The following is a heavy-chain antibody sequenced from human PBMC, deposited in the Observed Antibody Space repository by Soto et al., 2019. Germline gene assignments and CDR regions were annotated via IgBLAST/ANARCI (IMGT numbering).Heavy chain of an antibody. Sequence: QMQLVQSGAEVKKPGSSVKVSCKASGGTFSSYTISWVRQAPGQGLEWMGGIIPIFNAAKYAPKFQGRLTITADESTSTAYMELSSLRSEDTAVYYCARDGGGNSLAYWGQGTLVIVSS. D-gene: IGHD2-21*02. CDR1: GGTFSSYT. CDR3: ARDGGGNSLAY. CDR2: IIPIFNAA. V-gene: IGHV1-69*01. J-gene: IGHJ4*02.